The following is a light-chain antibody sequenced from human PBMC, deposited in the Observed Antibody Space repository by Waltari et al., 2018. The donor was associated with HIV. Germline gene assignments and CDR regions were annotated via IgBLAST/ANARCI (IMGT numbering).Light chain of an antibody. Sequence: SDELTQPPSASVSPGQTARITCSGDVLPKKYAYWYQQKSGQAPVLVIYEYNKRPSVIPERFSGSSSGTMATLTINEAQVEDEADYYCYSTDSSSSRWVFGGGTKLTVL. V-gene: IGLV3-10*01. CDR1: VLPKKY. CDR3: YSTDSSSSRWV. CDR2: EYN. J-gene: IGLJ3*02.